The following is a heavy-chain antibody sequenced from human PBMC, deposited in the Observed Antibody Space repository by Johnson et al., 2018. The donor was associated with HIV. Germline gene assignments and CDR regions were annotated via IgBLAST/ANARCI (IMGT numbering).Heavy chain of an antibody. CDR3: ARAPGVYYDSSGYHDAFDI. J-gene: IGHJ3*02. V-gene: IGHV3-7*02. D-gene: IGHD3-22*01. Sequence: SSYWMSWVRQAPGKGLEWVANIKQDGSEKYYVDSVKGRFTISRDNAKNSLYLQMNSLRAEDTAVYYCARAPGVYYDSSGYHDAFDIWGQGTMVTVSS. CDR1: SSYW. CDR2: IKQDGSEK.